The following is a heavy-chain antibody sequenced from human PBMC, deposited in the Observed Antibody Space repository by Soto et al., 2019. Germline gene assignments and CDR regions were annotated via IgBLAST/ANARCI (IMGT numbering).Heavy chain of an antibody. Sequence: QVQLVQSGAEVKKPGASVKVSCKASGYTFTSYAMHWVRQAPGQRLEWMGWINAGNGNTKYSQKFQGRVTITRDTSASTAYMALSSLRSEDTAVYYCARSTSLGNGFDPWGQGTLVTVSS. D-gene: IGHD2-2*01. CDR1: GYTFTSYA. CDR2: INAGNGNT. J-gene: IGHJ5*02. V-gene: IGHV1-3*01. CDR3: ARSTSLGNGFDP.